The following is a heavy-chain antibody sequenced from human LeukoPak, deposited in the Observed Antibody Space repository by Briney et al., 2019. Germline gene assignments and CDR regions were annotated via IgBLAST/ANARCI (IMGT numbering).Heavy chain of an antibody. CDR2: IYTSGST. V-gene: IGHV4-61*02. D-gene: IGHD6-13*01. Sequence: PSETLSLTCTVSGGSISSGSYYWSWIRQAAGKGLEWIGRIYTSGSTNYNPSLKSRVTISVDTSKNQFSLKLSSVTAADTAVYYCARDRHSSSWYYFDYWGQGTLVTVSS. CDR3: ARDRHSSSWYYFDY. CDR1: GGSISSGSYY. J-gene: IGHJ4*02.